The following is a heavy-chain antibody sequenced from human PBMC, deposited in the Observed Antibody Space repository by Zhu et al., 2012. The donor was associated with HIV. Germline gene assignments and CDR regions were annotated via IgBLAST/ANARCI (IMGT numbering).Heavy chain of an antibody. J-gene: IGHJ3*02. CDR1: GYSISSGYY. Sequence: QVQLQESGPGLVKPSETLSLTCAVSGYSISSGYYWGWIRQPPGKGLEWIGIIYHSGSTYYNPSLKSRVTISIDSSKNQFSLRLSSVIAADTAVYYCARSIYYYDGSGYYSDAFDIWGQGTMVTXLQ. CDR3: ARSIYYYDGSGYYSDAFDI. V-gene: IGHV4-38-2*01. CDR2: IYHSGST. D-gene: IGHD3-22*01.